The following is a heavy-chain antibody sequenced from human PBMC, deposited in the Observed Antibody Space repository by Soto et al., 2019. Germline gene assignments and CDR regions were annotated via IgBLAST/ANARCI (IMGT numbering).Heavy chain of an antibody. CDR2: MNPNSGNT. J-gene: IGHJ6*02. Sequence: ASVNVSCKASGYTFTSYDINWVRQATGQGLEWMGWMNPNSGNTGYAQKFQGRVTMTRNTSISTAYMELSSLRSEDTAVYYCARGVEQQLFTPYYYYYYGMDVWGQGTTVTVSS. D-gene: IGHD6-13*01. CDR1: GYTFTSYD. CDR3: ARGVEQQLFTPYYYYYYGMDV. V-gene: IGHV1-8*01.